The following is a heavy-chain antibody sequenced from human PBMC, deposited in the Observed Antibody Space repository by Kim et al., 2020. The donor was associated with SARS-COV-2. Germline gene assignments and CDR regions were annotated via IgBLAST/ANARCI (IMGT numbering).Heavy chain of an antibody. CDR3: ASTQLVYFDY. CDR2: NP. Sequence: NPTYAQGFTGRFVFSLDTSVSTAYLQISSLKAEDTAVYYCASTQLVYFDYWGQGTLVTVSS. J-gene: IGHJ4*02. D-gene: IGHD6-13*01. V-gene: IGHV7-4-1*02.